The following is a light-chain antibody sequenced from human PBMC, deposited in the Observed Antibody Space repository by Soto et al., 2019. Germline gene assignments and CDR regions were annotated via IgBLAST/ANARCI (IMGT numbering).Light chain of an antibody. CDR1: QSISTW. CDR3: QQYIGWFRLFT. Sequence: DIQMTQSPSTLSASVGDRVTITCRASQSISTWLAWYQQKPGKAPKLLIYDASSLESGVPSRFSGSGSGTEFTLTISSLHPDDFATYDCQQYIGWFRLFTFGPGTKVDIK. CDR2: DAS. V-gene: IGKV1-5*01. J-gene: IGKJ3*01.